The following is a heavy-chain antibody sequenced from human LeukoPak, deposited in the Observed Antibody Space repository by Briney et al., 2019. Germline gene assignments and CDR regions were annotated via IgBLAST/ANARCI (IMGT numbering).Heavy chain of an antibody. J-gene: IGHJ6*02. Sequence: ASVKVSCKASGYTFTDYYIHWVRHAPGQGLEWMGWINPNSGGTNYAQKFQGRVTMTRDTSISTAYMELSRLRSDDTAVYYCASLGATTIYYYAMDVWGQGTTVTVSS. CDR2: INPNSGGT. D-gene: IGHD1-26*01. V-gene: IGHV1-2*02. CDR3: ASLGATTIYYYAMDV. CDR1: GYTFTDYY.